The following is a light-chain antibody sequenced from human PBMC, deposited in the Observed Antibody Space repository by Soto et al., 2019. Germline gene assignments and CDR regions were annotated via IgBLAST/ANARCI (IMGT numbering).Light chain of an antibody. CDR3: QQYDHLPIT. V-gene: IGKV1-33*01. Sequence: DIQMTQSPSSLSASVGDRVTITCQASQDISNYLNWYQQKPGKAPKLLIYDASNLETGVPSRFSGSGSWTDFTVTISSLQPEDIATYYCQQYDHLPITFGGGTKVEIK. CDR1: QDISNY. CDR2: DAS. J-gene: IGKJ4*01.